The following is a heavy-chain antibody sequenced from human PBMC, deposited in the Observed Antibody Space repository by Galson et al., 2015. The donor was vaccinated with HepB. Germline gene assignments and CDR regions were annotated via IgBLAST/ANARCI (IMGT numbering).Heavy chain of an antibody. D-gene: IGHD3-3*01. Sequence: SLRLSCAASGFSFSTYGMHWVRQAPGTGLEWVAVIWFDGSQTYYADFVKGRFTISRDNPNNTLFLEMNSLRVEDTAMYYCASLRFWSGDVDDIDFWGQGTLVTVSS. J-gene: IGHJ4*02. CDR3: ASLRFWSGDVDDIDF. V-gene: IGHV3-33*01. CDR2: IWFDGSQT. CDR1: GFSFSTYG.